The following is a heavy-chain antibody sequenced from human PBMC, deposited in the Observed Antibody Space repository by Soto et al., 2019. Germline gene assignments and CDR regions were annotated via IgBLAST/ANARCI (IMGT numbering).Heavy chain of an antibody. V-gene: IGHV4-4*02. D-gene: IGHD3-10*01. CDR3: AGYYGSGSYYLDWFDP. CDR2: IYHSGRT. CDR1: GGPLNSRNW. J-gene: IGHJ5*02. Sequence: QVQLQESGPGLVKPSGTLSLTCAVSGGPLNSRNWWTGAGQPPGQGLGWIGEIYHSGRTNYNPSLKSRVTISIVASKNQFSLKLASVTAADTAVYYCAGYYGSGSYYLDWFDPWGQGTLVTVSS.